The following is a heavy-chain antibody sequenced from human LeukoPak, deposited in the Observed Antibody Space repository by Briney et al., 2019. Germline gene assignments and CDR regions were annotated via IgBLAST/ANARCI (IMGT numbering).Heavy chain of an antibody. J-gene: IGHJ4*02. CDR1: GFTFSSYG. Sequence: GGSLRLSCAASGFTFSSYGMHWVRQAPGKGLEWVAVIWYDGSNKNSADSVKGRFTISRDNSKNTLYLQMNSLRAEDTAVYYCAKGGYYYYDSSGYYYYFDYWGQGTLVTVSS. CDR3: AKGGYYYYDSSGYYYYFDY. V-gene: IGHV3-30*02. CDR2: IWYDGSNK. D-gene: IGHD3-22*01.